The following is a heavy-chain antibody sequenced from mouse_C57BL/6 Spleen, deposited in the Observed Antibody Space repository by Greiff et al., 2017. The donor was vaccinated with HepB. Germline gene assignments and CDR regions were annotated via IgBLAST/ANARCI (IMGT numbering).Heavy chain of an antibody. CDR2: ISDGGSYT. V-gene: IGHV5-4*01. CDR1: GFTFSSYA. J-gene: IGHJ2*01. D-gene: IGHD4-1*01. Sequence: EVHLVESGGGLVKPGGSLKLSCAASGFTFSSYAMSWVRQTPEKRLEWVATISDGGSYTYYPDNVKGRFTISRDNAKNNLYLQMSHLKSEDTAMYYCAREDLTGDFDYWGQGTTLTVSS. CDR3: AREDLTGDFDY.